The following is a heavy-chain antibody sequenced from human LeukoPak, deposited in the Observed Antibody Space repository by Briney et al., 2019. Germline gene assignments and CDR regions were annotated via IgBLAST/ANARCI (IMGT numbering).Heavy chain of an antibody. D-gene: IGHD1-26*01. CDR3: ATIGDRRSGELYRIDY. V-gene: IGHV3-30-3*01. CDR1: GFTFSSFA. J-gene: IGHJ4*02. Sequence: GGSLRLSCETSGFTFSSFALHWVRQAPGKGLEWVAVISSAGSSKYYADSVKGRFTISRDNSKNTLYLQMNSLRAEDTAVYYCATIGDRRSGELYRIDYWGQGTLVTVSS. CDR2: ISSAGSSK.